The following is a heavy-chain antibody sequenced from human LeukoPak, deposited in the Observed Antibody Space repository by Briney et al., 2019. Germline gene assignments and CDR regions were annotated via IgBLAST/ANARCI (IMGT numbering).Heavy chain of an antibody. V-gene: IGHV4-34*01. Sequence: PSETLSLTCAVYGGSSSGYYWSWIRQPPGKGLEWIGEINHSGSTNYNPSLKSRVTISVDTSKNQFSQKLSSVTAADTAVYYCARASGVRYFDRKYYFDYWGQGTLVTVSS. D-gene: IGHD3-9*01. CDR2: INHSGST. CDR1: GGSSSGYY. CDR3: ARASGVRYFDRKYYFDY. J-gene: IGHJ4*02.